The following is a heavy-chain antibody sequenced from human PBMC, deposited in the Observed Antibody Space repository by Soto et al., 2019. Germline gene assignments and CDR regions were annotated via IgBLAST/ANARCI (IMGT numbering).Heavy chain of an antibody. CDR3: ARVASYSNYYFDY. CDR1: GGSFSGYY. D-gene: IGHD4-4*01. CDR2: INHSGST. Sequence: PSETLSLTCAVYGGSFSGYYWSWIRQPPRKGLEWIGEINHSGSTNYNPSLKSRVTISVDTSKNQFSLKLSSVTAADTAVYYCARVASYSNYYFDYWGQGTLVTVSS. J-gene: IGHJ4*02. V-gene: IGHV4-34*01.